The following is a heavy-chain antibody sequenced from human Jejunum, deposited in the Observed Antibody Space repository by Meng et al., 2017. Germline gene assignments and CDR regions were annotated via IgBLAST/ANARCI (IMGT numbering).Heavy chain of an antibody. CDR2: ISGSGGST. V-gene: IGHV3-23*01. CDR1: GFTFSNYD. CDR3: AKDLNTVATAPFDY. J-gene: IGHJ4*02. Sequence: GGSLRLSCAASGFTFSNYDMSWVRQAPGKGLEWVSAISGSGGSTYYADSVKGRFTISRDDSKNTLYLQMNSLGAEDTALYFCAKDLNTVATAPFDYRGQGTLVTVSS. D-gene: IGHD4-17*01.